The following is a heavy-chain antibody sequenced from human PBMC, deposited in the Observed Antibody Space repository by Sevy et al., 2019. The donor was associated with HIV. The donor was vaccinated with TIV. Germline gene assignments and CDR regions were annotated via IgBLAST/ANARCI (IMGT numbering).Heavy chain of an antibody. CDR1: GFIFGSYA. D-gene: IGHD3-22*01. CDR3: ARGGDFNDRSAKRDFDY. V-gene: IGHV3-30-3*01. Sequence: GGSLRLSCAASGFIFGSYAMNWVRQAPGKGLEWVAVISYDGSHKYYADSVKGRFTISRDSSKNTLYLQMNSLRVEDTAVYFCARGGDFNDRSAKRDFDYWGQGTLVTVSS. J-gene: IGHJ4*02. CDR2: ISYDGSHK.